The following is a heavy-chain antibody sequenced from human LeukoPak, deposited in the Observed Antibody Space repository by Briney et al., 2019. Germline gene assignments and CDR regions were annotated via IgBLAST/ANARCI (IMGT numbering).Heavy chain of an antibody. V-gene: IGHV1-2*02. CDR2: SNPDSGGT. CDR3: ARVSGGVATKAYLDY. CDR1: GYTFTGYY. J-gene: IGHJ4*02. D-gene: IGHD5-12*01. Sequence: ASVKVSCKASGYTFTGYYLHWVRQAPGQGLEWMGWSNPDSGGTKYAQKFQGRVTMTRVTPISTAYMELGRLISDDTAVYYCARVSGGVATKAYLDYWGQGTLVTVSS.